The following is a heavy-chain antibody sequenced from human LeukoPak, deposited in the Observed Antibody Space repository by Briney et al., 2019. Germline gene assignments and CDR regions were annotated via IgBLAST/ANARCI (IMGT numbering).Heavy chain of an antibody. V-gene: IGHV4-34*01. D-gene: IGHD4-23*01. Sequence: SETLSLTCSVDGGSFTGYYWTWIRQAPGKGPEWIGEINHRENSNYNPSLKSRVTPSIDTSKKQFSLHLTSLTAADTAVYYCARVTGYGGDSLRYWGQGTRVTSSS. CDR3: ARVTGYGGDSLRY. J-gene: IGHJ4*02. CDR1: GGSFTGYY. CDR2: INHRENS.